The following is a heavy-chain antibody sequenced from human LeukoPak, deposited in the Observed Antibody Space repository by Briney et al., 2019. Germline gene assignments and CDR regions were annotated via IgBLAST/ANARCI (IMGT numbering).Heavy chain of an antibody. CDR1: GDGVSSNSAA. J-gene: IGHJ3*02. D-gene: IGHD1-1*01. CDR2: TYYRSKWYN. Sequence: SQTLSLTCAISGDGVSSNSAAWNWIRQSPSRGLEWLGRTYYRSKWYNDYAVSVKSRITINPDTSKNQFSLKLSSVTAADTAVYYCARAFRTTGTAHDAFDIWGQGTMVTVSS. V-gene: IGHV6-1*01. CDR3: ARAFRTTGTAHDAFDI.